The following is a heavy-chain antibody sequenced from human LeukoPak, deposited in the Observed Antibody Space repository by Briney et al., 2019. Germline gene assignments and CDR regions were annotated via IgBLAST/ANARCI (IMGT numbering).Heavy chain of an antibody. Sequence: PSETLSLTCTVSGYSISSAYYWGWIRQPPGKGLEWIGTIHHSGSTYYNPSLRSRVTISVDTSQNQFSLKLSSLTAADTAVYSCARVASYYDSSGSGAFDIWGQGTMVTDSS. CDR3: ARVASYYDSSGSGAFDI. D-gene: IGHD3-22*01. CDR1: GYSISSAYY. CDR2: IHHSGST. J-gene: IGHJ3*02. V-gene: IGHV4-38-2*02.